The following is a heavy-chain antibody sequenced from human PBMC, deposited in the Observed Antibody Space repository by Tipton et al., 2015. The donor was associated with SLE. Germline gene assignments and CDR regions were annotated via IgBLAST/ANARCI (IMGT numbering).Heavy chain of an antibody. Sequence: SLRLSCAASGFTFSSYGMHWVRQAPGKGLEWVAVIWYDGSNKYYADSVKGRFTISRDNSKNTLYLQMYSLRPEDTAVYYCARCPRLDNPYYCYMDVWGKGTTVTVSS. D-gene: IGHD3-10*01. J-gene: IGHJ6*03. CDR2: IWYDGSNK. V-gene: IGHV3-33*08. CDR1: GFTFSSYG. CDR3: ARCPRLDNPYYCYMDV.